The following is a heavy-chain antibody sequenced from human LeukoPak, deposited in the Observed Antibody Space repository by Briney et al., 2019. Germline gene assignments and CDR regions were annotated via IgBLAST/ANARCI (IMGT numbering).Heavy chain of an antibody. J-gene: IGHJ4*02. D-gene: IGHD3-22*01. V-gene: IGHV4-39*07. CDR2: ISYSGST. CDR1: GGSIRSSSYY. Sequence: PSETLSLTCTVSGGSIRSSSYYWAWIRQPPGKGLEWIGSISYSGSTYYNPSLKSRVTISVDTSKNQFSLKLSSVTAADTAVYYCARDRRHSSCDYWGQGTLVTVSS. CDR3: ARDRRHSSCDY.